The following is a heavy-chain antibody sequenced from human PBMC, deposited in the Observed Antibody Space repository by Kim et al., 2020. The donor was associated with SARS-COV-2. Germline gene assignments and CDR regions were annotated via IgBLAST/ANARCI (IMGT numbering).Heavy chain of an antibody. CDR3: ARLSVRGLRGVDY. D-gene: IGHD3-10*01. V-gene: IGHV5-51*01. J-gene: IGHJ4*02. Sequence: YSPSFQGQVTISADKSISTAYLQWSSLKASDTAMYYCARLSVRGLRGVDYWGQGTLVTVSS.